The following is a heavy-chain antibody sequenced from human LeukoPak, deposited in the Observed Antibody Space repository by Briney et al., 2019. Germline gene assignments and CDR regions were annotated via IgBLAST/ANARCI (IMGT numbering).Heavy chain of an antibody. Sequence: GRSLRLSCAASGFTFSSYGMHWVRQAPGKGLEWVAVISYDGSNKYYADSVKGRFTISRDNSKNTLYLQMNSLRAEDTAVYYCAKDPRNPRDGYTGQSDIWGQGTMVTVSS. CDR1: GFTFSSYG. J-gene: IGHJ3*02. CDR3: AKDPRNPRDGYTGQSDI. CDR2: ISYDGSNK. V-gene: IGHV3-30*18. D-gene: IGHD5-24*01.